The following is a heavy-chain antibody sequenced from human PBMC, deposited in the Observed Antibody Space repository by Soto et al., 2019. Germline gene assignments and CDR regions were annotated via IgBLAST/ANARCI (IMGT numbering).Heavy chain of an antibody. Sequence: GGSLRLSCAASGFTFGNYWMHWVRQAPGKGLEWVSAISGSGGSTYYADSVKGRFTISRDNSKNTLYLQMNSLRAEDTAVYYCAKSSYSSYHYWGQGTLVTVSS. V-gene: IGHV3-23*01. CDR1: GFTFGNYW. CDR3: AKSSYSSYHY. J-gene: IGHJ4*02. CDR2: ISGSGGST. D-gene: IGHD6-6*01.